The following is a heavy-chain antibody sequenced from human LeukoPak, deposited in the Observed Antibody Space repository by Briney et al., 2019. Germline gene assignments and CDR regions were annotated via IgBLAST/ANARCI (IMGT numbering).Heavy chain of an antibody. CDR1: GGSISSSTYY. V-gene: IGHV4-39*01. CDR2: IYYTGHT. CDR3: ARQVDIVTTRGGDFDY. D-gene: IGHD5-12*01. Sequence: PSATLSLTCTVSGGSISSSTYYWGWIRQPPGKGLEWIGSIYYTGHTYYNPSLKSRVAISVDTSKNQFSLKLSSVTAADTAVYYCARQVDIVTTRGGDFDYWGQGTLVTVPS. J-gene: IGHJ4*02.